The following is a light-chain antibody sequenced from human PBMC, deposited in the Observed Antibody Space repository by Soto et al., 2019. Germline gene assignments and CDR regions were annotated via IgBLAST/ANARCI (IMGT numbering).Light chain of an antibody. CDR2: EVT. V-gene: IGLV2-14*01. Sequence: QSALTQPASVSGSLGQSITISCTGTSSDVGGYHYVSWSQQHPGKDPKVVIFEVTKRPAGVSSRFSGSKSGNTASLTVSGLQAEEEGDYYCSSYTSSSTVLFGGGTKLTVL. J-gene: IGLJ2*01. CDR1: SSDVGGYHY. CDR3: SSYTSSSTVL.